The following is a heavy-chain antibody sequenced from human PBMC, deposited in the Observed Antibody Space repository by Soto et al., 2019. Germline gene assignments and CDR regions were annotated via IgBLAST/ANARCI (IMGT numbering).Heavy chain of an antibody. Sequence: GSGPTLVNPTQTLTLTCTFSGFSLSTSGMCVSWIRQPPGKALEWLALIDWDDDKYYSTSLKTRLTISKDTSKNQVVLTMTNMDPVDTATYYCARMPRGYYGSGSYGSPYYYYGMDVWGQGTKVTVSS. J-gene: IGHJ6*02. CDR3: ARMPRGYYGSGSYGSPYYYYGMDV. CDR1: GFSLSTSGMC. CDR2: IDWDDDK. V-gene: IGHV2-70*01. D-gene: IGHD3-10*01.